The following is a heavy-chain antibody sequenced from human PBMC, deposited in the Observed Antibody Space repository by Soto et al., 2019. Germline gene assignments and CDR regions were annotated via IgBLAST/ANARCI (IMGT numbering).Heavy chain of an antibody. V-gene: IGHV3-23*01. D-gene: IGHD2-2*02. Sequence: SCAASGFTFSSYAMSWVRQAPGKGLEWVSSISGSGDSTHNADSVKGRFTISRDNAKNTLYLQLNSLTGDDTAVYYCAKGGLHTGSSYEGYWGQGTLVTVYS. CDR3: AKGGLHTGSSYEGY. CDR1: GFTFSSYA. J-gene: IGHJ4*02. CDR2: ISGSGDST.